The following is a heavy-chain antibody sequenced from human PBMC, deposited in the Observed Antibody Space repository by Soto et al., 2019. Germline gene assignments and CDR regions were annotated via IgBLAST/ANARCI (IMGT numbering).Heavy chain of an antibody. V-gene: IGHV5-51*07. Sequence: GPALQRSCEVPCEHVSISLIGCVHQLPGKGLEWMGIIYPGDSDTRYSPSFQGQVTISADKSISTAYLQWSSLKASDTAMYYCARHVVDTAMVTVRLHYYYYYYMDGWGKGTTVTVS. CDR1: CEHVSISL. D-gene: IGHD5-18*01. J-gene: IGHJ6*03. CDR2: IYPGDSDT. CDR3: ARHVVDTAMVTVRLHYYYYYYMDG.